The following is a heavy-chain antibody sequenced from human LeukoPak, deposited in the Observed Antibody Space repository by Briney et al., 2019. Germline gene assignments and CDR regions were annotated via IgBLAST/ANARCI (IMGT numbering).Heavy chain of an antibody. Sequence: SETLSLTCTVSGGSISSSSYYWGWIRQPPGKGLEWIGYIYYSGSTNYNPSLKSRVTISVDTSKNQFSLKLSSVTAADTAVYYCARRGGQWLVRGDAFDIWGQGTMVTVSS. D-gene: IGHD6-19*01. J-gene: IGHJ3*02. CDR3: ARRGGQWLVRGDAFDI. CDR1: GGSISSSSYY. V-gene: IGHV4-61*05. CDR2: IYYSGST.